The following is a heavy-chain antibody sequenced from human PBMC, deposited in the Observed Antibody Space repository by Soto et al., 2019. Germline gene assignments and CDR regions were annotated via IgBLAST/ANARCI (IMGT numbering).Heavy chain of an antibody. CDR1: GGTFSSYA. CDR2: IIPIFGTA. Sequence: QVQLVQSGAEVKKPVSSVKVSCKASGGTFSSYAISWVRQAPGKGLEWMGGIIPIFGTANYEQKFQGRVTITANESTSTAYMELSSLRSEDTAVYYCARDSSYGMDVWGQGTTVTFSS. J-gene: IGHJ6*02. V-gene: IGHV1-69*01. CDR3: ARDSSYGMDV.